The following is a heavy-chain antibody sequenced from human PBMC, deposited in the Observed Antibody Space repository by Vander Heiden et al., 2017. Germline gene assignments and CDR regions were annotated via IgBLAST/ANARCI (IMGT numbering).Heavy chain of an antibody. D-gene: IGHD1-1*01. V-gene: IGHV1-2*02. Sequence: ARLVQSGSELKEPGASVFVFRHPPVYTFLGYYVHWVRPAPGQGLEWRGWFNRNSGGTNYAPKCQGRITMTRDTSIRTAYKGVRRLRTDDTAVDYCGREGEGQTRYYYYGMDVWGQGTTVTVSS. CDR1: VYTFLGYY. CDR3: GREGEGQTRYYYYGMDV. CDR2: FNRNSGGT. J-gene: IGHJ6*02.